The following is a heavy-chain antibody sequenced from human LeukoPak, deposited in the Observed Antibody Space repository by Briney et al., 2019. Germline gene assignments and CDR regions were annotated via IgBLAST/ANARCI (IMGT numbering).Heavy chain of an antibody. D-gene: IGHD1-7*01. CDR2: IIASGYTT. CDR1: GFTFSSYA. Sequence: PGGSLRLSCAASGFTFSSYAMSWVRQAPGKGLEWVSGIIASGYTTYYADSVKGRFTISRDISKNTLYLQMNSLRAEDTAIYYCAKDGTTTRHNWFDPWGQGTLVTVSS. V-gene: IGHV3-23*01. CDR3: AKDGTTTRHNWFDP. J-gene: IGHJ5*02.